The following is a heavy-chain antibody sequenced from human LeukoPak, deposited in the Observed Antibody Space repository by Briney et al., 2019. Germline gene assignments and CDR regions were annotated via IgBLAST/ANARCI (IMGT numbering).Heavy chain of an antibody. Sequence: KGSQTLSLTCTVSGGSISSGVYYWSWIRQPPGKGLGWIGYIYYSGSTYYNPSLKSRATISVDTSKNQFSLRLSAVTAADTAVYYCARDGAVTRNAFDIWGQGTMVTVSS. CDR1: GGSISSGVYY. CDR2: IYYSGST. D-gene: IGHD3-16*01. V-gene: IGHV4-31*03. J-gene: IGHJ3*02. CDR3: ARDGAVTRNAFDI.